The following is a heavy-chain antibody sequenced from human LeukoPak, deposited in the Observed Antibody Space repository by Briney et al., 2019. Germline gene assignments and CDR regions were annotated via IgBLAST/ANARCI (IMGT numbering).Heavy chain of an antibody. CDR2: INQDGGEK. Sequence: GGSLRLSCAASGFTFSSHWMSWVRQAPGKGLEWVAKINQDGGEKYYVDSVKGRFTISRDNAKNSLYLQMNGLRAEDTAVYHCATGRSCTTCYLPDYWGQGTLVTVSS. CDR1: GFTFSSHW. CDR3: ATGRSCTTCYLPDY. J-gene: IGHJ4*02. V-gene: IGHV3-7*01. D-gene: IGHD2-2*01.